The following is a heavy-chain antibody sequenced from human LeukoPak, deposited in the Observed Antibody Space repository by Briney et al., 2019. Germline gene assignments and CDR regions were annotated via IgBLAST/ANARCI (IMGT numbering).Heavy chain of an antibody. CDR1: GFTLSTYG. CDR3: ATEFGEFLHDAFDI. CDR2: ISGSAATT. J-gene: IGHJ3*02. V-gene: IGHV3-23*01. D-gene: IGHD3-10*01. Sequence: GGSLRLSCAASGFTLSTYGMTWVRQAPGKGLEWVSAISGSAATTFYADSVKGRFTISRDNSKNTLYLQMNSLRAEDTAVYYCATEFGEFLHDAFDIWGQGTMVTVSS.